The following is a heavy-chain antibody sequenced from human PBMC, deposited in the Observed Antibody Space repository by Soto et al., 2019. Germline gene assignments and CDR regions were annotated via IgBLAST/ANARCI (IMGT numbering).Heavy chain of an antibody. Sequence: EVQLAASGGGLAQPGGSLRLPCAASGFTLSGYAMDWVPQAPGKGLEYVSGIISNGVGTYYANSVQGRFTISRDNSKNTVYLQIGSLRPEDMAVYYCARRARPDFYYMDVWGKGTTVTVSS. CDR2: IISNGVGT. CDR3: ARRARPDFYYMDV. D-gene: IGHD6-6*01. CDR1: GFTLSGYA. J-gene: IGHJ6*03. V-gene: IGHV3-64*01.